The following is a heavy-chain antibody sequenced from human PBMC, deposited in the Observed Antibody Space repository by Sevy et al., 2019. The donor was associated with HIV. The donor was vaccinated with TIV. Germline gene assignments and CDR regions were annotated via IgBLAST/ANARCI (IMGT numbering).Heavy chain of an antibody. Sequence: GGSLRLSCAASGFTFDDFAMHWVRQSPGKGLEWVSGINWNSGRTEYADSVKGRFTISRHNTKDSLYQQMHSLRHEDTAFYYCAKDRAASGPCWYFHLWGRGSLVTVSS. CDR2: INWNSGRT. D-gene: IGHD6-13*01. CDR1: GFTFDDFA. V-gene: IGHV3-9*01. J-gene: IGHJ2*01. CDR3: AKDRAASGPCWYFHL.